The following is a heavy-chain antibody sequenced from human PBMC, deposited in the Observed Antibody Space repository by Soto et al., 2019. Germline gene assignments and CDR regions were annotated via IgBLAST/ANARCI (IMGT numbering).Heavy chain of an antibody. D-gene: IGHD3-16*01. CDR2: ISAYNGNT. CDR3: VGGNPWFDA. Sequence: QVQLVQSGGEVKKPGASVKVSCKTSGYTFTTYGISWVRQAPGQGLEWLGWISAYNGNTNYAQKPPGRVTMATDTSTNTAYMELRSLTSDDTAVYYCVGGNPWFDAWGQGTLVTVSS. J-gene: IGHJ5*02. V-gene: IGHV1-18*01. CDR1: GYTFTTYG.